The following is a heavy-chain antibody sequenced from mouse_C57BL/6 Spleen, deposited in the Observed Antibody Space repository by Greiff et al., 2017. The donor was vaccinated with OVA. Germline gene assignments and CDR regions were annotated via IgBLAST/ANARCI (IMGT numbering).Heavy chain of an antibody. CDR1: GYTFTSYW. CDR2: IDPSDSET. Sequence: QVQLKQPGAELVRPGSSVKLSCKASGYTFTSYWMHWVKQRPIQGLEWIGNIDPSDSETHYNQKFKDKATLTVDKSSSTAYMQLSSLTSEDSAVYYCARKRDYYGSSYDYFDYWGQGTTLTVSS. D-gene: IGHD1-1*01. V-gene: IGHV1-52*01. J-gene: IGHJ2*01. CDR3: ARKRDYYGSSYDYFDY.